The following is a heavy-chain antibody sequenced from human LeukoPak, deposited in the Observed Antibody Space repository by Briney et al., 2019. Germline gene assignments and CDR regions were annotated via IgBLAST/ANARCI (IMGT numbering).Heavy chain of an antibody. CDR2: INHSGST. J-gene: IGHJ1*01. D-gene: IGHD2-2*01. V-gene: IGHV4-34*01. CDR1: GGSFSGYY. CDR3: ARGEGGVVVPAAMDAEYFQP. Sequence: PSETLSLTCAVYGGSFSGYYWSWIRQPPGKGLEWIGEINHSGSTNYNPSLKSRVTISVDTSKNQFSLKLSSVPAADTAVYYCARGEGGVVVPAAMDAEYFQPWGKAPWSPSPQ.